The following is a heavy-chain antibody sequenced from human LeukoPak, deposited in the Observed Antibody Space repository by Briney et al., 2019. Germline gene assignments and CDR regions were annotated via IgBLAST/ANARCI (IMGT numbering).Heavy chain of an antibody. CDR2: IIPIFGTA. D-gene: IGHD3-10*01. CDR1: GGTFSSYA. V-gene: IGHV1-69*13. Sequence: SVKVSCKASGGTFSSYAISWVRQAPGQGLEWVGGIIPIFGTANYAQKFQGRVTITADESTSTAYMELSSLRSEDTAVYYCARWGPVRGVIITWGLRHFDYWGQGTLVTVSS. J-gene: IGHJ4*02. CDR3: ARWGPVRGVIITWGLRHFDY.